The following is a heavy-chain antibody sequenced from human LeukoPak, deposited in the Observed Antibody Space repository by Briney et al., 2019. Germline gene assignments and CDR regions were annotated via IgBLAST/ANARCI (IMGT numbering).Heavy chain of an antibody. CDR3: VRVRHGDYFDY. V-gene: IGHV3-72*01. CDR2: TRNKPNGYTT. J-gene: IGHJ4*02. Sequence: GGSLRLSCAASGFSITDHYMDWVRQAPGKGLEWVGRTRNKPNGYTTDYGASVKGRFIVSRDDSENSLYLQMNGLKTEDTAVYYCVRVRHGDYFDYWGQGTLVTVSS. CDR1: GFSITDHY. D-gene: IGHD4-17*01.